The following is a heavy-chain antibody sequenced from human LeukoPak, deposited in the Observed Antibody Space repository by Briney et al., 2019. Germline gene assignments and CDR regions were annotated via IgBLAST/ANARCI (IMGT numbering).Heavy chain of an antibody. CDR2: IIPIFGTA. V-gene: IGHV1-69*13. CDR3: ARDPQSHYYDSSGYYYGLEY. Sequence: ASVKVSCKASGGTFSSYAISWVRQAPGQGLEWMGGIIPIFGTANYAQKFQGRVTITADESTSTAYMELSSLRSEDTAVYYCARDPQSHYYDSSGYYYGLEYWGQGTLVTVSS. D-gene: IGHD3-22*01. J-gene: IGHJ4*02. CDR1: GGTFSSYA.